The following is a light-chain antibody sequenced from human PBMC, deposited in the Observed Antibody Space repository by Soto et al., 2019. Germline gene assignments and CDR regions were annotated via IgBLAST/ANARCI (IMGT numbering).Light chain of an antibody. CDR1: QSISSW. CDR2: KAS. V-gene: IGKV1-5*03. CDR3: QQYNSYPLT. J-gene: IGKJ4*01. Sequence: DILMTQSPSTLSASVGDRVTITCRASQSISSWLAWYQQKPGKAPKLLIYKASSLESGVPSRFSGSGSGTEFTLTISSLQPDDFATYYCQQYNSYPLTFGGGTKVDIK.